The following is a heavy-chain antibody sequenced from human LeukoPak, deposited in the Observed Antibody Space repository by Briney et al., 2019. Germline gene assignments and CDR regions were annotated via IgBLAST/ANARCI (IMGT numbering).Heavy chain of an antibody. V-gene: IGHV3-23*01. J-gene: IGHJ4*02. CDR3: AKDRGSWYSTIRSSGNY. CDR2: ISGSGGST. Sequence: GGSLRLSCAASGFTVSRNYMSWVRQAPGKGLEWVSAISGSGGSTYYADSVKGRFTISRDNSKNTLYLQMNSLRAEDTAVYYCAKDRGSWYSTIRSSGNYWGQGTLVTVSS. D-gene: IGHD6-13*01. CDR1: GFTVSRNY.